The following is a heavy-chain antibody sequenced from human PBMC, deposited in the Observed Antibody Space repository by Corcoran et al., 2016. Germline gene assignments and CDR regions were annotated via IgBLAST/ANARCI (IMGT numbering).Heavy chain of an antibody. V-gene: IGHV1-69*01. J-gene: IGHJ4*02. Sequence: QVQLVQSGAEVKKPGSSVKVSCKASGGTFSSYAISWVRQAPGQGLEWMGGIIPIFGTANYAQKFQGRVTITADESTSTAYMELSSLRSEDTAVYYCARAPSTNMVRGVIIYGYYFDYWGQGTLVTVSS. D-gene: IGHD3-10*01. CDR3: ARAPSTNMVRGVIIYGYYFDY. CDR1: GGTFSSYA. CDR2: IIPIFGTA.